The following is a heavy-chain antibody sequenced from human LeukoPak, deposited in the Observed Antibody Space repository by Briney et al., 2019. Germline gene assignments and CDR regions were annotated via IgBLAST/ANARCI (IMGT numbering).Heavy chain of an antibody. V-gene: IGHV1-18*01. D-gene: IGHD6-13*01. CDR2: ISIYNGNT. J-gene: IGHJ4*02. CDR3: ARGGVSNSWYRTPDY. CDR1: GYTFTNYG. Sequence: ASVKVSCKASGYTFTNYGLSWARQAPGQGLEWMGWISIYNGNTNYAQKFQGRVTMTTDTSTSTGYMEMRSLRSDDTAVYYCARGGVSNSWYRTPDYWGQGTLVTVPS.